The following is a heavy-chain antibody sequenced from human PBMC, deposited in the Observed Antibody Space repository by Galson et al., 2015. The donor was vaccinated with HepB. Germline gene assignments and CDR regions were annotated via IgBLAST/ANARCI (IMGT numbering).Heavy chain of an antibody. CDR2: ISYDGYHN. D-gene: IGHD4-17*01. J-gene: IGHJ4*02. V-gene: IGHV3-30*04. CDR3: AREITSTTMTTAPGY. Sequence: SLRLSCAASGFISSDFAIHWVRRTPGKGLEWVALISYDGYHNYYGESVQGRFSVSRDNSKNTVYLHMSGLTLEDTAVYYCAREITSTTMTTAPGYWGQGSLVTVSS. CDR1: GFISSDFA.